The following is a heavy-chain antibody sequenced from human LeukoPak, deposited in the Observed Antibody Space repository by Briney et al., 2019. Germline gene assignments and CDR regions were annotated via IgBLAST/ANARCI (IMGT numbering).Heavy chain of an antibody. V-gene: IGHV1-2*02. Sequence: ASVKVSCKASGYTFTGYYMHWVRQAPGQGLEWMGWINPNSGGTNYAQKFQGRVTMTRDTSISTAYMELSRLRSDDTAVYYCASAPAIVGSPFDYWGQGTLVTVSS. D-gene: IGHD2-2*01. J-gene: IGHJ4*02. CDR2: INPNSGGT. CDR3: ASAPAIVGSPFDY. CDR1: GYTFTGYY.